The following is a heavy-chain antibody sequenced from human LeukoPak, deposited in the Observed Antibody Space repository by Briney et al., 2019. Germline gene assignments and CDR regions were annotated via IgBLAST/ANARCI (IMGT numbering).Heavy chain of an antibody. V-gene: IGHV4-59*06. CDR1: GVSVTSYY. Sequence: SETLSLTCTVSGVSVTSYYWSWIRQHPGKGLEWIGYIYYSGSTYYNPSLKSRVTISVDTSKNQFSLKLSPVTAADTAVYYCARDLLTGYYTWGQGTLVTVSS. J-gene: IGHJ5*02. CDR2: IYYSGST. CDR3: ARDLLTGYYT. D-gene: IGHD3-9*01.